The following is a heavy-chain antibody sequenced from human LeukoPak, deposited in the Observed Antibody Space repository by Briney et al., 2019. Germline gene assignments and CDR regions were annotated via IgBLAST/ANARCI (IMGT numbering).Heavy chain of an antibody. CDR1: AASIISHY. CDR3: AGDTPPDS. J-gene: IGHJ4*02. V-gene: IGHV4-59*11. Sequence: SPTLSLTRTVAAASIISHYWSSIRQPPGKGLEWIWYIYYSGSTHYNPSLKRQVTISVDTSKNQFSLKRSSVTAADTAVYYCAGDTPPDSCGPGTLVTVSS. CDR2: IYYSGST.